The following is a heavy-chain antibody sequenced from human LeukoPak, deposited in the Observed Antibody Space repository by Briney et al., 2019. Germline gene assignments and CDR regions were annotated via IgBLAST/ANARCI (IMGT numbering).Heavy chain of an antibody. J-gene: IGHJ4*02. CDR3: ARDRVLLWFGEPYFDY. CDR1: GYTFTSYA. CDR2: INAGNGNT. D-gene: IGHD3-10*01. V-gene: IGHV1-3*01. Sequence: GASVKVPCKASGYTFTSYAMHWVRQAPGQRLEWMGWINAGNGNTKYSQKFQGRVTITRDTSASTAYMELSSLRSEDTAVYYCARDRVLLWFGEPYFDYWGQGTLVTVSS.